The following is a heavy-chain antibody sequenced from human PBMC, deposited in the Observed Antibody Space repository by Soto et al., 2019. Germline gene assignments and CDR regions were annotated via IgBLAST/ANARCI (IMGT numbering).Heavy chain of an antibody. Sequence: PSETLSLTCAVYGGSFSGYYWSWIRQPPGKGLEWIGEINHSGSTNYNPSLKSRVTISVDTSKNQFSLKLSSVTAADTAVYYCARNSWYSSSSLFYYYYGMDVWGQGTTVTVSS. J-gene: IGHJ6*02. CDR1: GGSFSGYY. CDR2: INHSGST. V-gene: IGHV4-34*01. D-gene: IGHD6-13*01. CDR3: ARNSWYSSSSLFYYYYGMDV.